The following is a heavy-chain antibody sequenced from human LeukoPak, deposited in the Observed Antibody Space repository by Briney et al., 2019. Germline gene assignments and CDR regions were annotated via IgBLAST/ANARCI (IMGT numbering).Heavy chain of an antibody. CDR1: GFTVSDSS. D-gene: IGHD2-8*01. CDR3: TRGGSWCNGYYCYMDV. CDR2: VRTKPNNYAT. V-gene: IGHV3-73*01. Sequence: GGSLRLSCEASGFTVSDSSVHWVRQPSGKGLEWVGRVRTKPNNYATTYAASVKGRFLISRDDSKNTAYLQMNSLKTEDTAIYYCTRGGSWCNGYYCYMDVWGKGTTVVVSS. J-gene: IGHJ6*03.